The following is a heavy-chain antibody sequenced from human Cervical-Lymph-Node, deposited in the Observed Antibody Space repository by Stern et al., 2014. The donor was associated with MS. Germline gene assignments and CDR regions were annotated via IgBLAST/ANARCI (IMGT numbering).Heavy chain of an antibody. CDR1: GNTFTRYY. CDR3: AREVAGHRLGMMDV. D-gene: IGHD6-19*01. V-gene: IGHV1-46*01. Sequence: VQLVESGAEVQKPGASVKVSCKAYGNTFTRYYIHWIRQAPGQGLEGLGIINPSAGSTSYAQKFQGKVTMTRDTSTSTVYMELSSLRSEDTAVYYCAREVAGHRLGMMDVWGQGTTVTVSS. CDR2: INPSAGST. J-gene: IGHJ6*02.